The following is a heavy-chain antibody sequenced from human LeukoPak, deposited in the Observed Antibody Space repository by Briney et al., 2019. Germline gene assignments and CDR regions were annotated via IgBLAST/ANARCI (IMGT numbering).Heavy chain of an antibody. Sequence: SETLSLTCTVSGYFISSGYYWGWIRQPPGKGLQWIGSIHHSGSTYYNPSLKSRVTISVDTSKNQFSLKLSSVTAADTAVYYCARGGPYDYGPLPYYFDYWGQGTLVTVSS. V-gene: IGHV4-38-2*02. J-gene: IGHJ4*02. CDR1: GYFISSGYY. D-gene: IGHD4-17*01. CDR3: ARGGPYDYGPLPYYFDY. CDR2: IHHSGST.